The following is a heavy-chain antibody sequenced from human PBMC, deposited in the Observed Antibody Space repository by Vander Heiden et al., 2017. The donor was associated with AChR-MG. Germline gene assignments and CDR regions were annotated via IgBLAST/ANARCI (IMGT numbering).Heavy chain of an antibody. CDR1: GYTFTGYY. CDR3: ARQASVGAKDY. J-gene: IGHJ4*02. D-gene: IGHD1-26*01. Sequence: QVQVVQSGAEVKKPGASVKVSCTASGYTFTGYYMHWVRQAPGQGLEWMGWINPNSGGTDYAQTFQGRVTMTRDTSITTAYMELRRLRSDDTAVYYCARQASVGAKDYGGQGTLVTVSS. V-gene: IGHV1-2*02. CDR2: INPNSGGT.